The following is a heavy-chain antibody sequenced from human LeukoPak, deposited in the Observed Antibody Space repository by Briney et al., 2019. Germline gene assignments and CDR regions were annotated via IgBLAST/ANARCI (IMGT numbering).Heavy chain of an antibody. J-gene: IGHJ4*02. D-gene: IGHD3-10*01. CDR1: GFTFSSYA. V-gene: IGHV3-23*01. CDR3: AKDRGGYYGSGAFQFDY. Sequence: GGSLRLSCAASGFTFSSYAMSWVRQAPGKGLEWVSAISGSGGSTYYADSVKGRFTISRDNSKNTLYLQMNSLRAEDTALYYCAKDRGGYYGSGAFQFDYWGQGTLVTVSS. CDR2: ISGSGGST.